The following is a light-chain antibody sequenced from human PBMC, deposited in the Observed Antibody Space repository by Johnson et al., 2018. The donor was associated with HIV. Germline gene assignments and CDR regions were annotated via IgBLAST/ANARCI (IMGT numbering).Light chain of an antibody. Sequence: QSVLTQPPSVSAAPGQKVTISCSGSSSNIGNNYISWYQQHPGTAPKLLIYENNKRPSGSPDRFSGSKSGTSATLGITGLQTGDEADYYCGTWDSSLSAYVFGTGTKVTAL. CDR2: ENN. CDR3: GTWDSSLSAYV. J-gene: IGLJ1*01. V-gene: IGLV1-51*02. CDR1: SSNIGNNY.